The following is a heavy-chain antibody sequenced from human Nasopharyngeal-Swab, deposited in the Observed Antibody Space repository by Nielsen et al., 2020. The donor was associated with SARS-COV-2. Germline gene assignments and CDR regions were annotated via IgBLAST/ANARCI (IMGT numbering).Heavy chain of an antibody. J-gene: IGHJ6*02. D-gene: IGHD3-3*01. V-gene: IGHV3-48*03. CDR3: ARDGLDYDFWSAYFMDV. CDR2: ISSSSVTI. Sequence: VRQAPGKGLEWISYISSSSVTIFYADSVRGRFTISRDNAKYSLYLQMNSLRAEDTGVYYCARDGLDYDFWSAYFMDVWGQGTTVTVSS.